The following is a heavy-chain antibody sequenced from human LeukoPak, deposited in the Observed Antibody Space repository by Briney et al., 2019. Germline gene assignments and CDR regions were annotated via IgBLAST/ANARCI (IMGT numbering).Heavy chain of an antibody. D-gene: IGHD3-10*01. CDR2: IRYDGSNK. CDR3: VREGSREKYGARNYYRFDP. Sequence: GGSLRLSCSAPGITFSSYGMHWVRQAPGKGLEWVAFIRYDGSNKYFGGSVKGPFTISRDNSKNTLYLQMNSLRAEDTAVYYSVREGSREKYGARNYYRFDPWGQGTLVTVSS. CDR1: GITFSSYG. V-gene: IGHV3-30*02. J-gene: IGHJ5*02.